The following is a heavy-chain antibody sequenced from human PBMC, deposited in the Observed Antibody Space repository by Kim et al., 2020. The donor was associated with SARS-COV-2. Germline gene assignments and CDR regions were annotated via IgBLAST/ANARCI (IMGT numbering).Heavy chain of an antibody. D-gene: IGHD6-13*01. V-gene: IGHV3-48*02. CDR2: ISSSSHNI. Sequence: GGSLRLSCAASGFTFSSYSMNWVRQAPGKGLEWLSYISSSSHNIYYADSVKGRFTISRDNAKNSLYLQMHSLRDEDTAVYYCARAKLPDASLVIGAAGIGCYWFDPWGPGTLVTVSS. CDR1: GFTFSSYS. CDR3: ARAKLPDASLVIGAAGIGCYWFDP. J-gene: IGHJ5*02.